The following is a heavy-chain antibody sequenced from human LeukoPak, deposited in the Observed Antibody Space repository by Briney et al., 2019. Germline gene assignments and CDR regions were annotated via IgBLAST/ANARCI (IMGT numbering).Heavy chain of an antibody. CDR1: GYTFTSYA. V-gene: IGHV7-4-1*02. CDR3: ARVGCSGGSCYSFYYYYMDI. CDR2: INTNTGNP. J-gene: IGHJ6*03. D-gene: IGHD2-15*01. Sequence: ASVKVSCKASGYTFTSYAMNWVRQAPGQGLEWMGWINTNTGNPTYAQGFTGRFVFSLDTSVSTAYLQISSLKAEDTAVYYCARVGCSGGSCYSFYYYYMDIWGKGTTVTVSS.